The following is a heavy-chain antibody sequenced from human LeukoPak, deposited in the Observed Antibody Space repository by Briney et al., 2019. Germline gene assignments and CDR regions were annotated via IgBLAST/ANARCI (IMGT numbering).Heavy chain of an antibody. V-gene: IGHV3-30*03. CDR1: GFTFSSYG. D-gene: IGHD3-16*01. Sequence: PGRSRRLSWAAAGFTFSSYGMHWVRQAPGKGLEWVAVISYDGSNKYYADSVKGRFTISRDNAKNSLYLQMNSLRAEDTAVYYCARSLFRGHDYWGQGTLVTVSS. CDR2: ISYDGSNK. CDR3: ARSLFRGHDY. J-gene: IGHJ4*02.